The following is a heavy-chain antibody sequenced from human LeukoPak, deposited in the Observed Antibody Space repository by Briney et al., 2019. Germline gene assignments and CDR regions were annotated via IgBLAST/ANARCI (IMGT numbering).Heavy chain of an antibody. CDR2: INPNSGGT. D-gene: IGHD1-26*01. CDR3: ARDLYVVGATDY. V-gene: IGHV1-2*02. Sequence: APVKVSCKASGYTFTGYYMHWVRQAPGQGLEWMGWINPNSGGTNYAQKFQGRVTMTRDTSISTAYMELSRLRSDDTAVYYCARDLYVVGATDYWGQGTLVTVSS. J-gene: IGHJ4*02. CDR1: GYTFTGYY.